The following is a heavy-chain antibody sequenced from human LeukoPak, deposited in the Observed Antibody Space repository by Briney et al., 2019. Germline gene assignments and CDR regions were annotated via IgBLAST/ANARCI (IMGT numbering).Heavy chain of an antibody. CDR2: IDPSGGST. Sequence: GASVKVSCKASGYTFTSYYMHWVRQAPGQGLEWMGIIDPSGGSTSYAQKFQGRVTMTRDTSTSTVYMELSSLRSEDTAVYYCARVLAKNWFDPWGQGTLVTVSS. CDR1: GYTFTSYY. CDR3: ARVLAKNWFDP. V-gene: IGHV1-46*01. J-gene: IGHJ5*02.